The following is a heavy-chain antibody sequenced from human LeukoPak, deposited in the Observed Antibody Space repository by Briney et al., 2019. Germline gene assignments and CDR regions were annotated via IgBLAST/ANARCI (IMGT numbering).Heavy chain of an antibody. CDR3: ARDGGILTGYFDY. D-gene: IGHD3-9*01. J-gene: IGHJ4*02. V-gene: IGHV1-46*01. Sequence: ASVKVSCKASGYTFTSYYMHWVRQAPGQGLEWMGIINPSGGSTSYAQKSQGRVTMTRDTSTSTVYMELSSLRAEDTAVYYCARDGGILTGYFDYWGQGTLVTVSS. CDR1: GYTFTSYY. CDR2: INPSGGST.